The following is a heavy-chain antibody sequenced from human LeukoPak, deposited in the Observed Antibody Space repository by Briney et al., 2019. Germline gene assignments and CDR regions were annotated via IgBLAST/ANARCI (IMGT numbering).Heavy chain of an antibody. CDR2: INHNGNVN. J-gene: IGHJ6*02. CDR3: ARGGGLDV. CDR1: GFTLSSYW. Sequence: GGSLRLSCAASGFTLSSYWMNWARQAPEKGLEWVASINHNGNVNYYADSVKGRFTISRDNAKNSLYLQMSNLRAEDTAVYFCARGGGLDVWGQGATVTVSS. D-gene: IGHD3-16*01. V-gene: IGHV3-7*03.